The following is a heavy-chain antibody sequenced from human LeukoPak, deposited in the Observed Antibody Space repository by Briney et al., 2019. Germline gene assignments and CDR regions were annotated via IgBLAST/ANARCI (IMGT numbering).Heavy chain of an antibody. CDR1: GFTFSSYG. Sequence: GGSLRLSCAAPGFTFSSYGMHWVRQAPGKGLEWVAFIRYDGGNKYYADSVKGRFTISRDNSKNTLYLQMNSLRAEDTAVYYCAKDGASYGSGSYYNLWGQGTLVTVSS. V-gene: IGHV3-30*02. J-gene: IGHJ5*02. CDR3: AKDGASYGSGSYYNL. D-gene: IGHD3-10*01. CDR2: IRYDGGNK.